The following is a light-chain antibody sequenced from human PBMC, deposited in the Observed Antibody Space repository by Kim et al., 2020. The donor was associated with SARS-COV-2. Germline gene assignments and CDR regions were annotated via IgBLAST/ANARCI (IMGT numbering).Light chain of an antibody. CDR3: QAWDSSSWV. V-gene: IGLV3-1*01. J-gene: IGLJ3*02. CDR2: QDS. Sequence: YELTQPPSVSVSPGQTASITCSGDKLGDKFACWYQQKPGQSPVLVIYQDSKRPSGIPERFSGSNSGNTATLTISGTQAMDEADYYCQAWDSSSWVFGGGTQLTVL. CDR1: KLGDKF.